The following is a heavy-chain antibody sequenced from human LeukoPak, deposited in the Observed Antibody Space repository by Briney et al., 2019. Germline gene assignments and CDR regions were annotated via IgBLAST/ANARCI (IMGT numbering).Heavy chain of an antibody. CDR1: GYSFTSYW. CDR2: IYPGDSDT. CDR3: ASPHSGFGELSPHFDY. Sequence: MTGESLKISCKGSGYSFTSYWIGRVRQMPGKGLEWMGIIYPGDSDTRYSPSFQGQVTISADKSISTAYLQWSSLKASDTAMYYCASPHSGFGELSPHFDYWGQGTLVTVSS. V-gene: IGHV5-51*01. D-gene: IGHD3-10*01. J-gene: IGHJ4*02.